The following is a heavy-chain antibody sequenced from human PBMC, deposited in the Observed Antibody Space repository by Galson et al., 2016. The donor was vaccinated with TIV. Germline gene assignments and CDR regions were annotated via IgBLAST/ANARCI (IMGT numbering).Heavy chain of an antibody. V-gene: IGHV1-69*06. CDR3: ARGRGYYFGSGSSYFYY. CDR2: INPIFGTA. Sequence: SVKVSCKASGGTFSNFVISWVRQAPGQGLEWMGSINPIFGTANYAQKFQGRVTITADTSTSTIYMELSSLRSEDTAVYYCARGRGYYFGSGSSYFYYWGQGSLVTVSS. CDR1: GGTFSNFV. D-gene: IGHD3-10*01. J-gene: IGHJ4*02.